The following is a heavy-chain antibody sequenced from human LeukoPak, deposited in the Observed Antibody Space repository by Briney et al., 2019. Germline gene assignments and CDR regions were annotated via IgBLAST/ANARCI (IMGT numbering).Heavy chain of an antibody. V-gene: IGHV4-59*12. D-gene: IGHD6-19*01. CDR2: IYYSGST. Sequence: SETLSLTCTVSGGSISSYYWSWIRQPPGKGLEWIGFIYYSGSTNYNPSLKSRVTISVDTSKNQFSLKLSSVTAADTAVYYCARVSVAGTYDYWGQGTLVTVSS. CDR3: ARVSVAGTYDY. CDR1: GGSISSYY. J-gene: IGHJ4*02.